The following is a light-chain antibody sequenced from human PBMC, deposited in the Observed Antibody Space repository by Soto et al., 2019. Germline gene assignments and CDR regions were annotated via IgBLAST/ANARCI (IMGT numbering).Light chain of an antibody. J-gene: IGKJ4*01. CDR2: DAS. CDR1: QSVSSS. V-gene: IGKV3-11*01. Sequence: EIVLTQSPATLSLSPGERATLSCRASQSVSSSLAWYQQKPGQAPRLLIYDASNRAAGIPARFSGSGFGTDFTLTISSLEPEDFAVYYCQQRSNWRELTFGGGTKVEIQ. CDR3: QQRSNWRELT.